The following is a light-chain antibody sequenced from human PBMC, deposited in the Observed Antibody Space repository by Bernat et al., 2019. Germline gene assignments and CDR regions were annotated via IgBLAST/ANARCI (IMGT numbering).Light chain of an antibody. J-gene: IGLJ3*02. Sequence: QSVLTQPPSVSGAPGQRLTISCTGSSSNIGAGYSVHWYQQLPRTPPKLLIYRDNNRPSGVPDRFSGSTSGTSASLAITGLQAEDEADYYCLSYDNSLTTWVFGGGTKLTVL. CDR2: RDN. V-gene: IGLV1-40*01. CDR3: LSYDNSLTTWV. CDR1: SSNIGAGYS.